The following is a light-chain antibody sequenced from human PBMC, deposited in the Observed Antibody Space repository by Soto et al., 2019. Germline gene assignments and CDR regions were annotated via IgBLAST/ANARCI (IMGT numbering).Light chain of an antibody. Sequence: DIQMTQSPSTLSASVGDRVTITCRASQSISSWLAWYQQKPGKAPKLLIYKASSLESGVPSRFRGSGSGTEFTLTISSLQPDDFATYYCQQYSSYPTFGQGTKVEIK. V-gene: IGKV1-5*03. CDR1: QSISSW. J-gene: IGKJ1*01. CDR2: KAS. CDR3: QQYSSYPT.